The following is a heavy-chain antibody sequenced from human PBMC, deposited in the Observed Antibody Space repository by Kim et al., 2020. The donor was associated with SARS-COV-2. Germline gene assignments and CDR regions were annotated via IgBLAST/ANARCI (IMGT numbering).Heavy chain of an antibody. V-gene: IGHV4-59*13. J-gene: IGHJ6*02. CDR2: IYYSGST. Sequence: SETLSLTCTVSGGSISSYYWSWIRQPPGKGLEWIGYIYYSGSTNYNPSLKSRVTISVDTSKNQFSLKLSSVTAADTAVYYCARGEYCSGGSCYWGNGYYYGMDVWGQGTTVTVSS. D-gene: IGHD2-15*01. CDR3: ARGEYCSGGSCYWGNGYYYGMDV. CDR1: GGSISSYY.